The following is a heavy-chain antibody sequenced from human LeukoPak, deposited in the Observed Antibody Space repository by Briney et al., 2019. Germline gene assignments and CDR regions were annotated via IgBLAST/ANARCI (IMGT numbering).Heavy chain of an antibody. Sequence: PSETLSLTCTVSGGSISSSSYYWGWIRQPPGKGLEWIGSIYYSGSTYYNPSLKSRVTISVDTSKNQFSLKLSSVTAADTAVYYCASRPYPYDSSGYYSFYFDYWGQGTLVTVSS. CDR2: IYYSGST. CDR1: GGSISSSSYY. D-gene: IGHD3-22*01. J-gene: IGHJ4*02. V-gene: IGHV4-39*07. CDR3: ASRPYPYDSSGYYSFYFDY.